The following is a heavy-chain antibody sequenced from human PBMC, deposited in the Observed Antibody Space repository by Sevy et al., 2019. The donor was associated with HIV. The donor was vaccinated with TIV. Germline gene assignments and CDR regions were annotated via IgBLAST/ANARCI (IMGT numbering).Heavy chain of an antibody. CDR1: GYTFTGYY. CDR2: INPNSGGT. D-gene: IGHD2-2*01. Sequence: ASVKVSYKASGYTFTGYYMHWVRQAPGQGLEWMGWINPNSGGTNYAQKFQGRVTMTRDTSISTAYMELGRLRSDDTAVYYCASPGRVGPFSGMDVWGQGTTVTVSS. CDR3: ASPGRVGPFSGMDV. V-gene: IGHV1-2*02. J-gene: IGHJ6*02.